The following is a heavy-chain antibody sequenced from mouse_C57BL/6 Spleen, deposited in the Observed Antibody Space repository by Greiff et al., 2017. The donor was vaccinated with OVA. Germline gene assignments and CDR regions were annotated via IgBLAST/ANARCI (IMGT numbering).Heavy chain of an antibody. CDR1: GYTFTSYW. CDR3: ARNYGSSPLNAMDY. V-gene: IGHV1-69*01. J-gene: IGHJ4*01. CDR2: IDPSDSYT. Sequence: QVQLQQPGAELVMPGASVKLSCKASGYTFTSYWMHWVKQRPGQGLEWIGEIDPSDSYTNYNQKFKGKSTLTVDKSSSTAYMQLSSLTSEDSAVYYCARNYGSSPLNAMDYWGQGTSVTVSS. D-gene: IGHD1-1*01.